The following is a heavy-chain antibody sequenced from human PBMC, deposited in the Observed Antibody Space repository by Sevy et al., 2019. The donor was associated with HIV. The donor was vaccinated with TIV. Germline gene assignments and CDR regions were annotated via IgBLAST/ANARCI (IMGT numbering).Heavy chain of an antibody. Sequence: GGSLRLSCAASGFTFSSYGMHWVRQAPGKGLEWVAVISYDGSNKYYADSVKGRFTISRDNSKNTLYLQMNSLRAEDTAVYYCAKDPAQGEYSSSYSQHWGQGTLVTVSS. CDR1: GFTFSSYG. CDR2: ISYDGSNK. J-gene: IGHJ1*01. CDR3: AKDPAQGEYSSSYSQH. V-gene: IGHV3-30*18. D-gene: IGHD6-6*01.